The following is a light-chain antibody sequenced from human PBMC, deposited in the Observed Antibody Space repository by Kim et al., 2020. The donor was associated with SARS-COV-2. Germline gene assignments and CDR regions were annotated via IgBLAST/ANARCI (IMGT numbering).Light chain of an antibody. CDR3: QQRGSWPPALT. CDR1: QRHRIS. J-gene: IGKJ4*01. CDR2: DAA. V-gene: IGKV3-11*01. Sequence: PGQGAPHPCTASQRHRISLAVYQQTPGQAPRLLICDAAMRAAGIPDRFSGSRSGTDFTLTLGSLAPEQFAIYYCQQRGSWPPALTFGGGTKVDIK.